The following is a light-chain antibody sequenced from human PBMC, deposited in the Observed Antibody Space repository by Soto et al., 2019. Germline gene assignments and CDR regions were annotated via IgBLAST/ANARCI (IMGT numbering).Light chain of an antibody. CDR2: GNN. CDR3: QSYDRTLSARYV. V-gene: IGLV1-40*01. Sequence: QSVLTQPPSVSGAPGQRVTISCTGSSSNIGADYDVHWYQRRPGTAPKLLIFGNNNRPSGVPDRFSGSKSGTSASLAITGLQAEDEGDYYCQSYDRTLSARYVFGTGTKVTVL. CDR1: SSNIGADYD. J-gene: IGLJ1*01.